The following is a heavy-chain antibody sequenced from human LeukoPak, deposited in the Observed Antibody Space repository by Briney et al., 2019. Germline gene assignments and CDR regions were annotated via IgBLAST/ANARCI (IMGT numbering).Heavy chain of an antibody. Sequence: ASVKLSCKASGYTFTSYDINWVRQATGQGLEWMGWMNPNSGNTGYAQKFQGRVTITRNTSISTAYMELSSLRSEDTAVYYCARAPRITMVRGVIYWFDPWGQGTLVTVSS. CDR1: GYTFTSYD. V-gene: IGHV1-8*03. CDR3: ARAPRITMVRGVIYWFDP. CDR2: MNPNSGNT. J-gene: IGHJ5*02. D-gene: IGHD3-10*01.